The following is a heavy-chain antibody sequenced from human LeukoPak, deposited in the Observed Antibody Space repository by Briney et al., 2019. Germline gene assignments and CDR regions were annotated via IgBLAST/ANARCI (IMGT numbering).Heavy chain of an antibody. D-gene: IGHD6-13*01. Sequence: PSETLSLTCTVSGGSISSGSYYWSRIRQPAGKGLEWIGRIYTSGSTNYNPSLKSRVTMSVDTSKNQFSLKLSSVTAADTAVYYCARIRSAAAGYFQHWGQGTLVTVSS. CDR2: IYTSGST. CDR1: GGSISSGSYY. J-gene: IGHJ1*01. V-gene: IGHV4-61*02. CDR3: ARIRSAAAGYFQH.